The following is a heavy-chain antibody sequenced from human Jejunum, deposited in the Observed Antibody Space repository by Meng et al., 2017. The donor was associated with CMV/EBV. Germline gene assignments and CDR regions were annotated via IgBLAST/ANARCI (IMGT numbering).Heavy chain of an antibody. CDR2: VYTSGST. Sequence: QVHLQKSGPGMVKPSETLSRTWTGSGESLTGYSSNRIRPPAGKGLEWIGRVYTSGSTNYSPSLKSRVTMSVDTSMKQLSLKLTSVTAADTAVYYCARASNSAGWYGFDYWGQGTLVTVSS. D-gene: IGHD6-19*01. J-gene: IGHJ4*02. V-gene: IGHV4-4*07. CDR1: GESLTGYS. CDR3: ARASNSAGWYGFDY.